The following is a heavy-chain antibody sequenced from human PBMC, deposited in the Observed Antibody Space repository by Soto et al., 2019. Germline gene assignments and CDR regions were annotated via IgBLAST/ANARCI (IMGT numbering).Heavy chain of an antibody. J-gene: IGHJ4*02. CDR1: GFTFSSYA. Sequence: GGSLRLSCSASGFTFSSYAMHWVRQAPGKGLEYVSAISSNGGSTYYADSVKGRFTISRDNSKNTLYLQMSSLRAEDTAVYYCVKDQSIHCSSTSCYADGPSSGDYWGQGTLVTVSS. V-gene: IGHV3-64D*08. CDR2: ISSNGGST. CDR3: VKDQSIHCSSTSCYADGPSSGDY. D-gene: IGHD2-2*01.